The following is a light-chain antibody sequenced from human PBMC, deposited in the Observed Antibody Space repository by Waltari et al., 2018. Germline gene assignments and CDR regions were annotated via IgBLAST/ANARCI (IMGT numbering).Light chain of an antibody. V-gene: IGKV3-20*01. CDR3: QHYVRLPAT. CDR1: QSVSRT. CDR2: GPS. J-gene: IGKJ1*01. Sequence: EIVLTQSPGTLPLSPGDSATLSGRTSQSVSRTLAWYQQKPGQAPKLLIYGPSIRATGIPDRFTGSGSGTDFSLTISSLEPEDFAVYFCQHYVRLPATFGQGTKVEIK.